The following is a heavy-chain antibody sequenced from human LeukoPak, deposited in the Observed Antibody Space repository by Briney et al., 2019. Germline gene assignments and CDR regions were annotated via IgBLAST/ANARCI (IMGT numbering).Heavy chain of an antibody. V-gene: IGHV3-30*18. J-gene: IGHJ3*02. CDR3: AEVAGVLRFLDAFDI. CDR1: GFTFSSYG. D-gene: IGHD3-3*01. Sequence: GGSLRLSCAASGFTFSSYGMHWVRQAPGKGLEWVAVISYDGSNKYYADSVKGRFTISRDNSKNTLYLQMNSLRAEDTAVYYCAEVAGVLRFLDAFDIWGQGTMVTVSS. CDR2: ISYDGSNK.